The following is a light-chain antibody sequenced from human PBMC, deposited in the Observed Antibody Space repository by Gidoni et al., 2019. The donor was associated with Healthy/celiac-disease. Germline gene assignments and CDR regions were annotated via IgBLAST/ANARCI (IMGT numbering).Light chain of an antibody. CDR3: QQSYRTRT. CDR1: QSISSY. CDR2: AAS. V-gene: IGKV1-39*01. J-gene: IGKJ4*01. Sequence: DFQMTQSPSSLSASVGDRVTITCRASQSISSYVNWYQQKQGTATKLLIYAASSLQSGVPSRFSGSGSRKDFTLTISSLQAEDVATYYCQQSYRTRTFGEGTKVEIK.